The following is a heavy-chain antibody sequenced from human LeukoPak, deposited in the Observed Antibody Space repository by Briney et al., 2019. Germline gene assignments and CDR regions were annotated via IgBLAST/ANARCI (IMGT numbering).Heavy chain of an antibody. D-gene: IGHD3-10*01. CDR2: IYSGGST. Sequence: GSLRLSCAASGFTVSSNYMSWVRQAPGKGLEWVSVIYSGGSTYYADSVTGRFTISRDNSKNILYLHLNSLRVEDTAVYYCAKDDGGEYHLFDSWGQGTLVTVSS. CDR3: AKDDGGEYHLFDS. CDR1: GFTVSSNY. J-gene: IGHJ4*02. V-gene: IGHV3-53*01.